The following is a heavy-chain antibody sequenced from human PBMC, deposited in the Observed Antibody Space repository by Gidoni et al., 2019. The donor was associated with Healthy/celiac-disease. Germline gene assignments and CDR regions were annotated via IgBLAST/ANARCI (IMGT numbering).Heavy chain of an antibody. CDR1: GFTFDDYA. CDR2: ISWNSGSI. Sequence: EVQLVESGGGLVQPGRSLRLSCAASGFTFDDYAMHWVRQAPGKGLGWVSGISWNSGSIGYADSVKGRFTISRDNAKNSLYLQMNSLRAEDTALYYCAKAKWTTGFLSDYWGQGTLVTVSS. D-gene: IGHD4-17*01. CDR3: AKAKWTTGFLSDY. J-gene: IGHJ4*02. V-gene: IGHV3-9*01.